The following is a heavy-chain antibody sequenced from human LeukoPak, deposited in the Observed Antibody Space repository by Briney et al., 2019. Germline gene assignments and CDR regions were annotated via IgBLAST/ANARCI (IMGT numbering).Heavy chain of an antibody. CDR2: IIPIFGTA. D-gene: IGHD5-18*01. J-gene: IGHJ6*03. CDR1: GGTFSSYA. V-gene: IGHV1-69*05. Sequence: SVKVSCKASGGTFSSYAISWVLQAPGQGLEWMGRIIPIFGTANYAQKFQGRVTITTDESTSTAYMELSSLRSEDTAAYYCARGPGAAMVDILDYYYYMDVWGKGTTVTVSS. CDR3: ARGPGAAMVDILDYYYYMDV.